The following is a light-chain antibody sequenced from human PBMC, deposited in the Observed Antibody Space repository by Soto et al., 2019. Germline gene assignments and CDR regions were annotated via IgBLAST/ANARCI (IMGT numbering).Light chain of an antibody. CDR2: GAS. V-gene: IGKV3-20*01. CDR1: QSVSSSN. J-gene: IGKJ2*01. Sequence: EIVLTQSPGTLSLSPGERATLSCRASQSVSSSNLAWYQQKPGQAPRLLIYGASSRATGIQDRFSGSGSGTDFTLTISRLEPEDFGVYYCQQYSSSTYTVGQGTKLEIK. CDR3: QQYSSSTYT.